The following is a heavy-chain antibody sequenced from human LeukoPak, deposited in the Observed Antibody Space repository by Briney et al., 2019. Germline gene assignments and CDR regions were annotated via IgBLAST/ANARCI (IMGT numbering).Heavy chain of an antibody. V-gene: IGHV3-74*01. D-gene: IGHD5-18*01. J-gene: IGHJ4*02. CDR1: RFTFSSYL. CDR3: GRGYTSRLDY. CDR2: INSDGSTT. Sequence: GGSLRLSCAPSRFTFSSYLMHWVREVPGTGLVWVSRINSDGSTTNYADSVKGRFTVSRDNAKNTLYLQMNSLGAEDTAVYYCGRGYTSRLDYWGQGTLVTVSS.